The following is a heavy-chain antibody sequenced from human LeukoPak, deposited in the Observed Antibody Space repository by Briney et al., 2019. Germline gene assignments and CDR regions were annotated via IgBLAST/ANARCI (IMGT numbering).Heavy chain of an antibody. CDR3: ARLLLIAAAGIFYFDY. J-gene: IGHJ4*02. CDR2: IIPISGTA. Sequence: ASVKVSGKASGGTFSSYAISWVRQAPGQGLEWMGGIIPISGTANYAQKFQGRVTITADESTSTAYMELSSLRSEDTAVYYCARLLLIAAAGIFYFDYWGQGTLVTVSS. V-gene: IGHV1-69*13. D-gene: IGHD6-13*01. CDR1: GGTFSSYA.